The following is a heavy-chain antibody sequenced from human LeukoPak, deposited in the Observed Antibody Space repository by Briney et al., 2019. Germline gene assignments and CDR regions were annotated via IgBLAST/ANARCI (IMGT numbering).Heavy chain of an antibody. Sequence: SETLSLTCTVSGGSISSGGYYWSWLRQHPGKGLEWIGYIYYSGSTYYNPSLKSRVTISVDTSKNQFSLKLSSVTAADTAVYYCARGSYGDYVLDDAFDIWGQGTMVTVSS. CDR2: IYYSGST. J-gene: IGHJ3*02. CDR3: ARGSYGDYVLDDAFDI. CDR1: GGSISSGGYY. V-gene: IGHV4-31*03. D-gene: IGHD4-17*01.